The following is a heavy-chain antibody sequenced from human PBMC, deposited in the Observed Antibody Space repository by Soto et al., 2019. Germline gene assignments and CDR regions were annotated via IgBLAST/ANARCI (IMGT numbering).Heavy chain of an antibody. Sequence: GGSLRLSCAASGFTFSSYDMHWVRQATGKGLEWVSAIGTAGDPYYPGSVKGRLTISRENAKNSLYLQMNSLRAGDTAVYYCARSDGLLNPFDYWGQGTLVTVSS. CDR2: IGTAGDP. D-gene: IGHD3-3*01. CDR1: GFTFSSYD. CDR3: ARSDGLLNPFDY. J-gene: IGHJ4*02. V-gene: IGHV3-13*05.